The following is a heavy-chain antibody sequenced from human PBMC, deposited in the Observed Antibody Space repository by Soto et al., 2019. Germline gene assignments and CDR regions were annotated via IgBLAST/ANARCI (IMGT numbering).Heavy chain of an antibody. CDR1: YGSISNYY. J-gene: IGHJ6*02. V-gene: IGHV4-59*01. CDR2: IYYTGNT. CDR3: ARESDIPYGIDV. Sequence: PSETLSLTCTVSYGSISNYYWNWIRQPPGKGLEWIGYIYYTGNTNSNPSPKSRVTLSLDTSKNQLSLKLTSVTPADTAVYYCARESDIPYGIDVWGQGTTVTVSS.